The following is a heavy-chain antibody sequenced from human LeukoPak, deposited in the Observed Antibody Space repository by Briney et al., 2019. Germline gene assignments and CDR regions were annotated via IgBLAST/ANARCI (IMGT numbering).Heavy chain of an antibody. CDR2: IKQDGSEK. Sequence: PGGSLRLSCAASGFTFSSYWMIWVRQAPGKGLEWVANIKQDGSEKYYVDPVKGRFTISTDNAKNSLHLQMNSLTAEDTAVYYCARARWLVTGGDSWGQGTLVTVSS. J-gene: IGHJ4*02. CDR1: GFTFSSYW. D-gene: IGHD3-22*01. CDR3: ARARWLVTGGDS. V-gene: IGHV3-7*01.